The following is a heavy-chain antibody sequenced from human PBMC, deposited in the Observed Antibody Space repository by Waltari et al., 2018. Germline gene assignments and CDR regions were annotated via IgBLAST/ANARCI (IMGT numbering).Heavy chain of an antibody. V-gene: IGHV3-53*01. Sequence: EVQLVESGGGLVQPGGSLRLSCAASGFTVSSNYMSWVRQAPGKGLEWVSVIYSGGSTYYADSVKGRFTISRDNSKNTLYLQMNSLRAEDTAVYYCAEDTTYDILTAPIYWGQGTLVTVSS. J-gene: IGHJ4*02. CDR3: AEDTTYDILTAPIY. CDR1: GFTVSSNY. CDR2: IYSGGST. D-gene: IGHD3-9*01.